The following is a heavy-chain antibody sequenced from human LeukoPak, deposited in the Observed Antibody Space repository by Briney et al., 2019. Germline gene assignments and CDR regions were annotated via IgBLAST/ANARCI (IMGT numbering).Heavy chain of an antibody. CDR1: GGSISSRSYF. CDR2: VYYSGRT. D-gene: IGHD2-2*02. J-gene: IGHJ6*03. CDR3: ARLYCSSTSCYRGRYYYYYMDV. V-gene: IGHV4-39*07. Sequence: SETLSLTCTVSGGSISSRSYFWGWIRQPPGKELEWIGSVYYSGRTYDNPSLKSRVTMSVDTSKNQFSLKLSSVTAADTAVYYCARLYCSSTSCYRGRYYYYYMDVWGKGTTVTVSS.